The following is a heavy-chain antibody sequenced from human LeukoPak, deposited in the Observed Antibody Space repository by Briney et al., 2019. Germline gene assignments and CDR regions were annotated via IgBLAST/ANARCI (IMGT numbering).Heavy chain of an antibody. CDR1: GFTVSSNY. CDR3: AKGRIVLMVYAGDAFDI. D-gene: IGHD2-8*01. V-gene: IGHV3-53*01. J-gene: IGHJ3*02. Sequence: GGSLRLSCAASGFTVSSNYMSWVRQAPGKGLEWVSVIYSGGSTYYADSVKGRFTISRDNAKNSLYLLMNSLRAEDTAVYYCAKGRIVLMVYAGDAFDIWGQGTMVTVSS. CDR2: IYSGGST.